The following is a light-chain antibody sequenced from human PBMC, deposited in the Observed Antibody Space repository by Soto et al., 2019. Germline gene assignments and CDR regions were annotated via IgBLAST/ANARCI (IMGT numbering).Light chain of an antibody. V-gene: IGKV3-20*01. CDR1: QSVSSSY. J-gene: IGKJ2*01. Sequence: EIVLTQSPGTLSLSPGERATLSCRASQSVSSSYLAWYQQKPGQAPRLLIYGASSRATGIPDRFSGSGSGTDFTLSISRLEPEDFAVYYCQQYVTSPLTFGQWTKLEIK. CDR2: GAS. CDR3: QQYVTSPLT.